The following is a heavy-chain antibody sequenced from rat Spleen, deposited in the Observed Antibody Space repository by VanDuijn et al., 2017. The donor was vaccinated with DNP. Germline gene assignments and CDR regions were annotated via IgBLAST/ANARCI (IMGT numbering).Heavy chain of an antibody. CDR1: GFTFSDYN. CDR3: ATTRVYYFDY. Sequence: EVQLVESGGGLVQPGRSLKLSCAASGFTFSDYNMAWVRQAPTKGLELVAYISYAGGSTYHGDSVRGRFTFSRDNAESTLYLQMDSLRSEDTATYYCATTRVYYFDYWGQGVMVTVSS. D-gene: IGHD1-4*01. V-gene: IGHV5-7*01. J-gene: IGHJ2*01. CDR2: ISYAGGST.